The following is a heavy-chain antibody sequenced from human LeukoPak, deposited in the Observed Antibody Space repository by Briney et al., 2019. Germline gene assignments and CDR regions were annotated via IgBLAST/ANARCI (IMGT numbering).Heavy chain of an antibody. CDR2: ISGSGGST. CDR3: ACGGDYNWFDP. CDR1: GFTVSSNY. D-gene: IGHD2-21*02. Sequence: GGSLRLSCAASGFTVSSNYMSWVRQAPGKGLEWVSAISGSGGSTYYADSVKGRFTISRDNSKNTLYLQMNSLRADDTAVYYCACGGDYNWFDPWGQGTLVTVSS. J-gene: IGHJ5*02. V-gene: IGHV3-23*01.